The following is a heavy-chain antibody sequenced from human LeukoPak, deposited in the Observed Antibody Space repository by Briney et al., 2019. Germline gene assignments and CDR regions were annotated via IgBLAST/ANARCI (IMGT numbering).Heavy chain of an antibody. J-gene: IGHJ4*02. D-gene: IGHD3-10*01. CDR1: GFTFSSYG. CDR2: IWYDGSNK. V-gene: IGHV3-33*01. CDR3: ARDAVPGEY. Sequence: GRSLRLSCAASGFTFSSYGMHWVRQAPGKGVEWVAVIWYDGSNKYYADSVKGRFTISRDNSKNTLYLQMNSLRAEDTAVYYCARDAVPGEYWGQGTLVTVSS.